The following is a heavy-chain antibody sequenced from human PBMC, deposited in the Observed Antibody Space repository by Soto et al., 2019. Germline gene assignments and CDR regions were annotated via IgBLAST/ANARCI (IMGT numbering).Heavy chain of an antibody. CDR2: VNTYNGNP. Sequence: QVQLVQSGVEVKKPGASVKVSCKASGYTFTNYAISWVRQAPGRGLEWLGWVNTYNGNPNYAQIFQGRVTMTTDTSTGTAYMELRSLKTADSAVYYCATDYQYSTDWQRFDSWGQGTMVTVSS. J-gene: IGHJ4*02. CDR3: ATDYQYSTDWQRFDS. D-gene: IGHD6-6*01. CDR1: GYTFTNYA. V-gene: IGHV1-18*01.